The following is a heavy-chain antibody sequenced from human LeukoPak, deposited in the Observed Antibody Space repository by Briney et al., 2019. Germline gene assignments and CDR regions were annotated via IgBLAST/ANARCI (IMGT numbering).Heavy chain of an antibody. V-gene: IGHV1-69*05. Sequence: ASVKLSCKASGGTFSSYAISWVRQAPGQGLEWMGRIIPIFGTTNYAQKFQGRVTITTDESTSTAYMELSSLRSEDTAVYYCERVTSQWLGLQEALDIWGQRPVVSVSS. CDR1: GGTFSSYA. J-gene: IGHJ3*02. CDR2: IIPIFGTT. D-gene: IGHD6-19*01. CDR3: ERVTSQWLGLQEALDI.